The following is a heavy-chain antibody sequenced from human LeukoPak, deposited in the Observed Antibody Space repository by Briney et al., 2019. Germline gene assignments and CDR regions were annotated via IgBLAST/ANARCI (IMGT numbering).Heavy chain of an antibody. J-gene: IGHJ4*02. CDR2: ISATDSRP. V-gene: IGHV3-23*01. CDR1: GFTFSIYA. D-gene: IGHD5-18*01. Sequence: GGSLRLSCAASGFTFSIYAMSWVRQAPGKGLEWVSAISATDSRPYYADSVKGRFTISRDNSKSTLYLQLNGLRGEDTAIYYWAKDLSYGFDYWGQGTLVTVSS. CDR3: AKDLSYGFDY.